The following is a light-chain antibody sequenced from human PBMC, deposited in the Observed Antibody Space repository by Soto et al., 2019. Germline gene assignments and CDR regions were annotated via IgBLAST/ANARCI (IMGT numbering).Light chain of an antibody. CDR3: SRPTTGGTLV. V-gene: IGLV2-14*01. Sequence: QSALTQPASVSGSPGQSITISCTGTSSDVGGYNYVSWYQQHPGKAPKLMIYEVSNRPSGVSNRFSGSKSGDMASLTISGPQPQDGAVFYCSRPTTGGTLVLGTGHKVP. J-gene: IGLJ1*01. CDR2: EVS. CDR1: SSDVGGYNY.